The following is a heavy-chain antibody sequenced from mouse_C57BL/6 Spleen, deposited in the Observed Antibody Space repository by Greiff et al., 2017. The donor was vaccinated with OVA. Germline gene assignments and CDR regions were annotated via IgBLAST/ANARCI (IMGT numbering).Heavy chain of an antibody. D-gene: IGHD1-1*01. J-gene: IGHJ2*01. Sequence: EVKLVESGAELVKPGASVKLSCTASGFNIKDYYMHWVKQRPEQGLEWIGRIDPEDGETKYAPKFQGKATITADTSSNTAYLQLSSLTSEDTAVYYCAVITTVAEVDYWGQGTTLTVSS. V-gene: IGHV14-2*01. CDR1: GFNIKDYY. CDR2: IDPEDGET. CDR3: AVITTVAEVDY.